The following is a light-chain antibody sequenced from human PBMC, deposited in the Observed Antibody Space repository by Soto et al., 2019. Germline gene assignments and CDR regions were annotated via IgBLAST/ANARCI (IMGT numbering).Light chain of an antibody. J-gene: IGKJ2*01. CDR3: QQYNSYPYT. Sequence: DIQMTQSPSTLSASIGDRVTITCRASQRISIGLAWYQQKPGEAPKLLVFKASSLESGVPLRFSGSGSGTEFTLTISSRQPDDFATYYCQQYNSYPYTFGQGTKLEIK. CDR1: QRISIG. V-gene: IGKV1-5*03. CDR2: KAS.